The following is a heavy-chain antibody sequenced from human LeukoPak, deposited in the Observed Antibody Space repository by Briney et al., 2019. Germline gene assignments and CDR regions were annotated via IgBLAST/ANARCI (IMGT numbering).Heavy chain of an antibody. CDR3: ARKSRNSSGWYESWNYYYYMDV. D-gene: IGHD6-19*01. CDR1: GGSISSSSYY. CDR2: IYYSGST. V-gene: IGHV4-39*01. J-gene: IGHJ6*03. Sequence: NPSETLSLTCTVSGGSISSSSYYWGWIRQPPGKGLEWIGSIYYSGSTYYNPSLKSRVTISVDTSKNQSSLKLSSVTAADTAVYYCARKSRNSSGWYESWNYYYYMDVWGKGTAVTVSS.